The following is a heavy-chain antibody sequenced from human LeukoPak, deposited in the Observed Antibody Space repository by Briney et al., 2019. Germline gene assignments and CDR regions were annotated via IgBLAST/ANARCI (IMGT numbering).Heavy chain of an antibody. J-gene: IGHJ4*02. CDR3: ARRGGNSGWFDF. CDR1: GFTFSDYY. Sequence: GGSLRLSCAASGFTFSDYYLSCIRQAPGKGLEWVSYISSSSSYTNYADSVKGRFTISRDNAKNSLYLQMNSLRAEDSALYYCARRGGNSGWFDFWGQGTLVTVSS. CDR2: ISSSSSYT. V-gene: IGHV3-11*03. D-gene: IGHD6-19*01.